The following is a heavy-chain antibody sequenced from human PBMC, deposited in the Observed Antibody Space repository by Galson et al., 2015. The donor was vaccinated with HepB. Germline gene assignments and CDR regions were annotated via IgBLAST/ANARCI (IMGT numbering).Heavy chain of an antibody. V-gene: IGHV3-64*02. CDR2: ISGNGGRT. CDR1: GFTFSNYP. Sequence: SLRLSCAASGFTFSNYPMHWVRQAPGKGLEYVSTISGNGGRTFYADSVKDRSTISRDNSKNTLYLQMGSLRAEDMAVYYCARGGRYCSSSSCSGWFDPWGQGTLVTVSS. J-gene: IGHJ5*02. CDR3: ARGGRYCSSSSCSGWFDP. D-gene: IGHD2-2*01.